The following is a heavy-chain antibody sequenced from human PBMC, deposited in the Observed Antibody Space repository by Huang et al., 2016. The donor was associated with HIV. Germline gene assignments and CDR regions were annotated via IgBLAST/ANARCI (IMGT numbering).Heavy chain of an antibody. CDR3: AKGSERSLTGPKYQYYFDY. D-gene: IGHD3-3*01. V-gene: IGHV3-23*01. Sequence: EVQLLESGGGLVQPGGSLRLSCAASIFTFSTSAMSWVRQAPGKWLEWVSGISGRGSSTYYADAVKGRFTISRDNSRNTLYLQMKSLRVEDTAIYYCAKGSERSLTGPKYQYYFDYWGQGTLVTVSS. J-gene: IGHJ4*02. CDR1: IFTFSTSA. CDR2: ISGRGSST.